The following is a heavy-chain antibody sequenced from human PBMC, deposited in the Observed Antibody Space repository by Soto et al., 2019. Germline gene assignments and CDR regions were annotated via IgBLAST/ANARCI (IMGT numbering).Heavy chain of an antibody. CDR1: GYTFTAYY. D-gene: IGHD2-15*01. CDR3: AGRGGRCYNEPDP. J-gene: IGHJ5*02. V-gene: IGHV1-2*02. CDR2: INPNSGGT. Sequence: QVQLVQSGAEVKKPGASVKVSCKASGYTFTAYYMHWVRQAPGQGLEWMGWINPNSGGTYHAQNFQGRVTMTRDTSTPPAYIELASLRSYDTAVYYWAGRGGRCYNEPDPWGHGTLVIVSS.